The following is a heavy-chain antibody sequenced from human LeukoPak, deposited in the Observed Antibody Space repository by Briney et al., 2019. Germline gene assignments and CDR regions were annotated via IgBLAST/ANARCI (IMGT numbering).Heavy chain of an antibody. D-gene: IGHD6-13*01. V-gene: IGHV1-18*01. CDR2: ISAYNGNT. CDR1: GYTFTSYG. J-gene: IGHJ5*02. Sequence: ASVKVSCKASGYTFTSYGISWERQAPGQGLEWLGWISAYNGNTNYAQKLQGRVTMTTDTSTSTAYMELRSLRSDDTAVYYCARDPRRIAAAGINWFDPWGQGTLVTVSS. CDR3: ARDPRRIAAAGINWFDP.